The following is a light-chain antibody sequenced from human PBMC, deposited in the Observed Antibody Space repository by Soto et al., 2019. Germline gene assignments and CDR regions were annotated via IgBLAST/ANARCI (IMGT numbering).Light chain of an antibody. Sequence: QPVLTQPPSASGTPGQTITISCSGSSSNIGSKTVNWYQQLPGAAPKLLIYSNDQRPSGVPDRFSGSKSGTSASLAITGLQSEDEADYYCASWDDSLIGVVFGGGTKVTVL. J-gene: IGLJ3*02. CDR2: SND. V-gene: IGLV1-44*01. CDR1: SSNIGSKT. CDR3: ASWDDSLIGVV.